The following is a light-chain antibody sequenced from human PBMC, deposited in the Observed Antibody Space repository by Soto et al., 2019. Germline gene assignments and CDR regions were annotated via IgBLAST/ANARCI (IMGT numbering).Light chain of an antibody. CDR3: QQYETYPFT. Sequence: DIQMTQSPSTLSASVGDRVNITCRASQSISSWLAWYQQKPGKAPNLLIYDASSLESGVPSRFSGSGYGTEFTLTISYLQPDDFASYCCQQYETYPFTFGPGTKVDIK. CDR2: DAS. CDR1: QSISSW. V-gene: IGKV1-5*01. J-gene: IGKJ3*01.